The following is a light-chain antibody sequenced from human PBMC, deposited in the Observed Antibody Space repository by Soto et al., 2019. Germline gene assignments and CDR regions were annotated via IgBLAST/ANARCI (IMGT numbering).Light chain of an antibody. CDR2: GAS. V-gene: IGKV3-20*01. Sequence: EIVLTQSPGTLSLSPGERATLSCRASQRVSNNYLAWYQQKPGQAPRLLIYGASSRATGIPDRFSGSGSATDFTLTISRLEPEDFAVYFCQQSGSSPLTFGGGTKVEIK. J-gene: IGKJ4*01. CDR1: QRVSNNY. CDR3: QQSGSSPLT.